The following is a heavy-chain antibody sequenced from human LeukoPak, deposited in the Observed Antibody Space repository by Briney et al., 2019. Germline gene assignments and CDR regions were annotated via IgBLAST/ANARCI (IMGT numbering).Heavy chain of an antibody. D-gene: IGHD4-17*01. CDR1: GFTFSSYW. V-gene: IGHV3-7*04. J-gene: IGHJ4*02. CDR2: IKQDGNVT. Sequence: PGGSLRLSCAASGFTFSSYWMTWVRQAPGKGLEWVATIKQDGNVTYYLDSVNGRFTISGDNAKNSLYLQMNSLRAEDTAVYFCARYRGGGDYDFWGQGTLVTVSS. CDR3: ARYRGGGDYDF.